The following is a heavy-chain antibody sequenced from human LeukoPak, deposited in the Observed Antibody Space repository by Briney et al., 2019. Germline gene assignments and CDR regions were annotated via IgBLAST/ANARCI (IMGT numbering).Heavy chain of an antibody. CDR1: GYTFTSYD. CDR3: ARDWTDAFDI. Sequence: ASVKVSCKASGYTFTSYDINWVRQATGQGLEWMGWMNPNSGNTGYAQKFQGRVTITRNTSISTAYMELRSLRSDDTAVYYCARDWTDAFDIWGQGTMVTVSS. CDR2: MNPNSGNT. D-gene: IGHD3/OR15-3a*01. V-gene: IGHV1-8*03. J-gene: IGHJ3*02.